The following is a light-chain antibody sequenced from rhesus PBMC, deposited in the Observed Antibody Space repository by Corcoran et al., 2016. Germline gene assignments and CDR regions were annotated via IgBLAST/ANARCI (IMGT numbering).Light chain of an antibody. CDR2: GAS. CDR3: QKYSSSPLT. Sequence: QVILTQSPATLSLSPGERATLSCRASQSGGSSLAWYQQKPGQAPRLLIYGASNRAPGIPPRFRGSGSGAEFTLTISSLEPEDFAVYYCQKYSSSPLTFGGGTKVEIK. J-gene: IGKJ4*01. V-gene: IGKV3-53*01. CDR1: QSGGSS.